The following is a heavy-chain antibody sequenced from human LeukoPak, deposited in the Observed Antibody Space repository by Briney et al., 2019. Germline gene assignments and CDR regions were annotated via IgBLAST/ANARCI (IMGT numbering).Heavy chain of an antibody. D-gene: IGHD2-15*01. J-gene: IGHJ5*02. CDR1: GDSVSSNSAA. V-gene: IGHV6-1*01. CDR2: TYYRSKWYN. CDR3: ARHRRYCSGGSCYPSSPNWFDP. Sequence: SQTLSLTCAIAGDSVSSNSAAWNWIRQSPSRGLEWLGRTYYRSKWYNDYAVSVKSRITINPDTSKNQFSLQLNSVSPEDTAVYYCARHRRYCSGGSCYPSSPNWFDPWGQGTLVTISS.